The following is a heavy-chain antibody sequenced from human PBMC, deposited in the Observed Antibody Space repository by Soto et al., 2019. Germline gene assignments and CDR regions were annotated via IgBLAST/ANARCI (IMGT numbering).Heavy chain of an antibody. D-gene: IGHD3-16*01. CDR3: VMVDNYVTPTPQDV. V-gene: IGHV1-18*01. J-gene: IGHJ6*02. Sequence: QVQRVQSGDEVKKPGASVKVSCKASGYIFVNYGIAWVRQAPRQGLEWMGWISPYTGNTNSASKVQGRLTMTTDTSTSTAYIDLGSLTSDDTAVYYCVMVDNYVTPTPQDVWGQGTMVTLSS. CDR2: ISPYTGNT. CDR1: GYIFVNYG.